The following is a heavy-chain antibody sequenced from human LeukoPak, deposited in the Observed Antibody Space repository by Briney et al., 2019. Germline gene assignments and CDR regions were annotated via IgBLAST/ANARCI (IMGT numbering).Heavy chain of an antibody. D-gene: IGHD6-13*01. J-gene: IGHJ4*02. CDR2: VGGNVMTT. Sequence: GGSLRLSCPASGFNFNNYVMSWVRQAPGKGLEWVSGVGGNVMTTYYADSVKGRFTISRDNSKNTLYLQMNSLRAEDTAVYYCAKRMVEGAAGMNFDYWGQGTLVTVSS. V-gene: IGHV3-23*01. CDR1: GFNFNNYV. CDR3: AKRMVEGAAGMNFDY.